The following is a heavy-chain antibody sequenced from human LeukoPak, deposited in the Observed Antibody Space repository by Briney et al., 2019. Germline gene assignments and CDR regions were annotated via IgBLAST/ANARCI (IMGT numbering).Heavy chain of an antibody. CDR1: GFTFSDYY. D-gene: IGHD5-12*01. J-gene: IGHJ4*02. Sequence: GGSLRLSCAASGFTFSDYYMSWIRQAPGKGLEWVSYISSSGSTIYYADSVKGRFTISRDNAKNSLYLQMNSLRAEDTAVYYRARDSPESRGYSGYVNYWGQGTLVTVSS. CDR3: ARDSPESRGYSGYVNY. V-gene: IGHV3-11*04. CDR2: ISSSGSTI.